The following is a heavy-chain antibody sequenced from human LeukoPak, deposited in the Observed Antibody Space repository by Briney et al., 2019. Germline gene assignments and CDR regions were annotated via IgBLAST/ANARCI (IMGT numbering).Heavy chain of an antibody. J-gene: IGHJ4*02. CDR3: AKGRTEGGTLALDY. Sequence: AGRSLRLSCAASGFTFSSYAMTWVRQAPGKGLEWVSGISGSGGNTYYTDSVRGRLSISRDNSKNTLYLQVNSLRAEDTAVYYCAKGRTEGGTLALDYWGQGTLVTVSS. CDR2: ISGSGGNT. D-gene: IGHD6-19*01. V-gene: IGHV3-23*01. CDR1: GFTFSSYA.